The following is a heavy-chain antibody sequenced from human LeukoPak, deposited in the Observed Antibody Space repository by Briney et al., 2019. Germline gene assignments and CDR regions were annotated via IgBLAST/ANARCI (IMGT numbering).Heavy chain of an antibody. CDR1: GGSFSGYY. D-gene: IGHD2-2*01. CDR2: INHSGST. Sequence: SETLSLTCAVYGGSFSGYYWTWIRQPPGKGLEWIGEINHSGSTNYNPTLKSRVTISVDTSKNQFSLKLSSVTAADTAVYYCSRAPIISSSSNYYYYMDVWGKGTTVTVSS. J-gene: IGHJ6*03. V-gene: IGHV4-34*01. CDR3: SRAPIISSSSNYYYYMDV.